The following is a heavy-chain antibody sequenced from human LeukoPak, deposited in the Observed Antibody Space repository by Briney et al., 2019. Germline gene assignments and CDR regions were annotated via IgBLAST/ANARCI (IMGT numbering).Heavy chain of an antibody. Sequence: SETLSLTCTVSGGSISSGGYYWSWIRQHPGKGLEWIGYIYYSGSTYYNPSLKSRVTISVDTSKNQFSLKLSSVTAADTAVYYCARGHRENCSGGSCYSGDYWGQGTLVTVSS. CDR2: IYYSGST. J-gene: IGHJ4*02. CDR3: ARGHRENCSGGSCYSGDY. V-gene: IGHV4-31*03. CDR1: GGSISSGGYY. D-gene: IGHD2-15*01.